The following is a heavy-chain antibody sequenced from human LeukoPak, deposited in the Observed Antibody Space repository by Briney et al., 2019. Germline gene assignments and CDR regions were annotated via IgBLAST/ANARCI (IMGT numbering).Heavy chain of an antibody. Sequence: GGSLRLSCAASGFTFDDYGMSWVRQAPGKGLEWVSGINWNGGSTEYADSVKGRFTISRDNSKDTLYLQMNSLRAEDTAVYYCAKDHGIRLNWFDPWGQGTLVTVSS. J-gene: IGHJ5*02. V-gene: IGHV3-20*04. CDR2: INWNGGST. D-gene: IGHD3-16*01. CDR3: AKDHGIRLNWFDP. CDR1: GFTFDDYG.